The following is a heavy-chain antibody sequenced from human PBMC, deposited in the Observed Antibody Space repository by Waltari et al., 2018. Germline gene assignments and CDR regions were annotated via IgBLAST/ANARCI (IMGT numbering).Heavy chain of an antibody. D-gene: IGHD6-13*01. CDR2: IYYSGST. CDR3: ARSLHIFRAAAGMFDY. V-gene: IGHV4-39*01. J-gene: IGHJ4*02. CDR1: DGSISSGNYY. Sequence: QLQLQESGPGLVKPSETLSLTCTVSDGSISSGNYYWGWIRQSPGKGLEWIGSIYYSGSTSYNPSLTSRVTISVDTPKHQFSLKLSSVTAADTAVYYCARSLHIFRAAAGMFDYWGQGSLVIVSS.